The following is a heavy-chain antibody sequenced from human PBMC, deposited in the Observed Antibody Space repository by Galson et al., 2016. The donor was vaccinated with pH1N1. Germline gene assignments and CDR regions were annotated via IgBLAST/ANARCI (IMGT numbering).Heavy chain of an antibody. D-gene: IGHD6-19*01. CDR2: FDPEDGEI. V-gene: IGHV1-24*01. CDR1: GYSLTDLS. J-gene: IGHJ4*02. Sequence: SVKVSCKVSGYSLTDLSMHWVRQAPGKGLEWMGGFDPEDGEIIYVQKFQGRVTMTEDTSTDTAYMELSSLRSEDTAVYYCAIGKPVAGSPDSELDYWGQGTLVTVSS. CDR3: AIGKPVAGSPDSELDY.